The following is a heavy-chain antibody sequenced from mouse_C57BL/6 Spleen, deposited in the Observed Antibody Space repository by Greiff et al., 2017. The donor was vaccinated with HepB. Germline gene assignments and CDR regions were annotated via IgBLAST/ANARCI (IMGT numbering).Heavy chain of an antibody. Sequence: VQLKESGPGLVQPSQSLSITCTVSGFSLTSYGVHWVRQSPGKGLEWLGVIWSGGSTDYNAAFISRLSISKDNSKSQVFFKMNSLQADDTAIYYCARGSLYYFDYWGQGTTLTVSS. CDR2: IWSGGST. CDR3: ARGSLYYFDY. D-gene: IGHD6-1*01. J-gene: IGHJ2*01. CDR1: GFSLTSYG. V-gene: IGHV2-2*01.